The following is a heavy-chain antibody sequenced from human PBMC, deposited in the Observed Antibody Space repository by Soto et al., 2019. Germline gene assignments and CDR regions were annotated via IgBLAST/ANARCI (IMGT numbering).Heavy chain of an antibody. D-gene: IGHD5-12*01. CDR2: IGSSSSYI. J-gene: IGHJ4*02. V-gene: IGHV3-21*04. CDR1: GFTFSSYN. CDR3: ARVLSGTRSFDY. Sequence: GGSLRLSCAASGFTFSSYNMNWVRQAPGKGLEWVSSIGSSSSYIYYADSVKGRFTISRDNAKNSLYLQMDSLRAEDTAVYYCARVLSGTRSFDYWGQGTLVTVSS.